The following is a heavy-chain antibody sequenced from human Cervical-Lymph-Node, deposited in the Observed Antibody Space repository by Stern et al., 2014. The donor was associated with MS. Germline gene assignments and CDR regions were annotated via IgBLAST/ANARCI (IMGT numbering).Heavy chain of an antibody. CDR3: AKEGIAVASFDY. CDR2: ISGTDSST. D-gene: IGHD6-19*01. J-gene: IGHJ4*02. Sequence: EVQLVESGGDLAQPGGSLRLSCAVSGFTFSLYAMSWVRQAPGKGLEWVSAISGTDSSTYYAETVKGRFTISRDNSKYTLYLRMNNLRAEDTAVYYCAKEGIAVASFDYWGQGTLVTVSS. CDR1: GFTFSLYA. V-gene: IGHV3-23*04.